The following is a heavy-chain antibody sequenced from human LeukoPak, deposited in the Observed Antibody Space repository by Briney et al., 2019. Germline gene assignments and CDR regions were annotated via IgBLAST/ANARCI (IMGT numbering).Heavy chain of an antibody. J-gene: IGHJ3*02. V-gene: IGHV4-59*01. CDR3: ARGHCSSTSCYHMDAFDI. CDR1: GGSISSYY. D-gene: IGHD2-2*01. Sequence: SETLFLTCTVSGGSISSYYWSWIRQPPGKGLEWIGYIYYIGSTNYNPSLKSRVTISVDTSKNQFSLKLSSVTAADTAVYYCARGHCSSTSCYHMDAFDIWGQGTTVTVSS. CDR2: IYYIGST.